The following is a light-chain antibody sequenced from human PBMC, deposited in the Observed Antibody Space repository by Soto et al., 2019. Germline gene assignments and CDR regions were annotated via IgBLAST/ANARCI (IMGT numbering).Light chain of an antibody. Sequence: DIQXTXXXXTLSASVGDRVTITCRASQSINTWLAWYQQKPGKAPKLLIYRASTLESGVPSRFSGSGSGTEFTLTISSLQPDDFSTYYCQHYNTYSGTFGPGTKVDI. CDR3: QHYNTYSGT. CDR1: QSINTW. CDR2: RAS. V-gene: IGKV1-5*03. J-gene: IGKJ3*01.